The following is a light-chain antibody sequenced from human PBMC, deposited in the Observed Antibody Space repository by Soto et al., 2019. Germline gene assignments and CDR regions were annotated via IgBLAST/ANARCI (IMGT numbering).Light chain of an antibody. Sequence: QLVLTQPPSASGTPGQRVTISCSGSSSNIGSNTVNWYQQLPGTAPKLLIYSNNQRPSGVPDRFSGSKSGTSASLAISGLQSEDEGDYYCAAWDDSLNVLFGGGTKLTVL. CDR3: AAWDDSLNVL. CDR2: SNN. CDR1: SSNIGSNT. V-gene: IGLV1-44*01. J-gene: IGLJ2*01.